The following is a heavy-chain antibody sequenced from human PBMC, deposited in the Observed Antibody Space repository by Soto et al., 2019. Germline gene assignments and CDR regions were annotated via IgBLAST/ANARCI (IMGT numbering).Heavy chain of an antibody. D-gene: IGHD2-15*01. CDR1: GGTFSSYA. Sequence: QVQLVQSGAEVKKPGSSVKVSCKASGGTFSSYAISWVRQAPGQGLEWMGGIIPIFGTANYAQKFQGRVTITADESTSTAYMELSSLRSEDTAVYYYARDPGYRSGGSCYSRGGWFDPWGQGTLVTVSS. CDR2: IIPIFGTA. CDR3: ARDPGYRSGGSCYSRGGWFDP. V-gene: IGHV1-69*01. J-gene: IGHJ5*02.